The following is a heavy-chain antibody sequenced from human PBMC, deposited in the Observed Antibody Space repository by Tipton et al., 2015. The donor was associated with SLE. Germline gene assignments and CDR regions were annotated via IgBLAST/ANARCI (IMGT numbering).Heavy chain of an antibody. Sequence: GSLRLSCAASGFTFSSYWMHWVRQVPGKGLMWVSRINSDVSITSYADSVKGRFTISRDNAKNTLFLQMNSLRAEDTAVYYCAARQGGYSDFGAFDIWGQGTLVTVSS. CDR1: GFTFSSYW. CDR3: AARQGGYSDFGAFDI. CDR2: INSDVSIT. J-gene: IGHJ3*02. V-gene: IGHV3-74*01. D-gene: IGHD5-12*01.